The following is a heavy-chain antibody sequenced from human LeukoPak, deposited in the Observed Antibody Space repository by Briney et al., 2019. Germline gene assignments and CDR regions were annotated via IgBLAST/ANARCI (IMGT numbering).Heavy chain of an antibody. CDR3: ANQRGGF. V-gene: IGHV3-23*01. CDR1: GFIFSSYP. D-gene: IGHD3-10*01. Sequence: SGGSLRLSCAASGFIFSSYPMSWVRQAPGKGLEWVSAISGTAENPYYADSVKGRFSISRDNSRNTVHLQMNSLRPEDTAVYYCANQRGGFWGQGTLVTVSS. J-gene: IGHJ4*02. CDR2: ISGTAENP.